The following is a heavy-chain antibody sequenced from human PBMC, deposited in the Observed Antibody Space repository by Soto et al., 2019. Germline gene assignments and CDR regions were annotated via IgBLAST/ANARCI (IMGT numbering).Heavy chain of an antibody. CDR1: GYSFTSYW. CDR2: IYPGDSDT. J-gene: IGHJ4*02. D-gene: IGHD6-13*01. CDR3: VMKQQLRYLDY. V-gene: IGHV5-51*01. Sequence: VESQQISCKVSGYSFTSYWIGWVRQMPGKGLEWMGIIYPGDSDTRYSPSFQGQVTISADKSISTAYLQWSSLKASDTAMYYCVMKQQLRYLDYWGQGTLVTVSS.